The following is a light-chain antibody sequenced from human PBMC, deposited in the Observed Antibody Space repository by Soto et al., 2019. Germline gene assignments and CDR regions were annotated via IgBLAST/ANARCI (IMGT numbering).Light chain of an antibody. J-gene: IGLJ2*01. V-gene: IGLV1-40*01. CDR2: GNS. CDR1: SSNIGADYD. CDR3: QSYDSSLSGHVV. Sequence: QPVLTQPPSVSGAPGQRVTISCTGTSSNIGADYDVHWYQQLPGTAPKLLISGNSNRPSGVPDRFSGSKSGTSASLAITGLQAEDEADYYCQSYDSSLSGHVVFGGGTKLTVL.